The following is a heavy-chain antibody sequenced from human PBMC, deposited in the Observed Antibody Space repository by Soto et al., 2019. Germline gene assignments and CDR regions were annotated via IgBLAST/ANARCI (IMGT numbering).Heavy chain of an antibody. Sequence: GGSLRLSCAASGFTFSSCGMHWVRQAPGKGLEWVAVIWYDGSNKYYADSVKGRFTISRDNSKNTLYLQMNSLRAEDTAVYYCARDSIEMATISAFDIWGQGTMVTVSS. CDR1: GFTFSSCG. CDR2: IWYDGSNK. D-gene: IGHD5-12*01. CDR3: ARDSIEMATISAFDI. V-gene: IGHV3-33*01. J-gene: IGHJ3*02.